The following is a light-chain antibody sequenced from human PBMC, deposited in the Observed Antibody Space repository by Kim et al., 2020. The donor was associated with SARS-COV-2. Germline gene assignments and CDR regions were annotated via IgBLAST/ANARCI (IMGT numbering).Light chain of an antibody. CDR1: TSSIGKNY. CDR2: DNN. J-gene: IGLJ2*01. Sequence: GQKGNMSCAGRTSSIGKNYVSWFQKLPGTAPKLLIYDNNRRPSGIPDRFSGSKSGTSATLGITGLQTGDEADYYCGTWDSSLSVGLFGGGTQLTVL. V-gene: IGLV1-51*01. CDR3: GTWDSSLSVGL.